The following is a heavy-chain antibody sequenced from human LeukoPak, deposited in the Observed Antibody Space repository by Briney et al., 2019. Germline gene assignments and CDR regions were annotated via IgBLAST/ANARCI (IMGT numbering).Heavy chain of an antibody. CDR2: INHSGST. Sequence: PSETLSLTCAVYGGSFSGYYWSWIRQPPGKGLEWIGEINHSGSTNYNPSLKSRVTISVDTSKNQFSLKLSSVTAADTAVYYCARLTPMVTANEGWGQGTLVTVSS. CDR3: ARLTPMVTANEG. J-gene: IGHJ4*02. V-gene: IGHV4-34*01. CDR1: GGSFSGYY. D-gene: IGHD2-21*02.